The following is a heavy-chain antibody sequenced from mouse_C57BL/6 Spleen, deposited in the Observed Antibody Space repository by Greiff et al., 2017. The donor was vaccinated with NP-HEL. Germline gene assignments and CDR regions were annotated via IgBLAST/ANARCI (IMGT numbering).Heavy chain of an antibody. D-gene: IGHD1-1*01. CDR1: GYAFSSSW. J-gene: IGHJ2*01. CDR3: ARGDYYGSSNYFDY. V-gene: IGHV1-82*01. CDR2: IYPGDGDT. Sequence: LVESGPELVKPGASVKISCKASGYAFSSSWMNWVKQRPGKGLEWIGRIYPGDGDTNYNGKFKGKATLTADKSSSTAYMQLSSLTSEDSAVYFCARGDYYGSSNYFDYWGQGTTLTVSS.